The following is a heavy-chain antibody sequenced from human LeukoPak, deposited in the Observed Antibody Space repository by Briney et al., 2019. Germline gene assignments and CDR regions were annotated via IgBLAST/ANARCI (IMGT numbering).Heavy chain of an antibody. Sequence: GGSLRLSCAASGFTLRSYWMTWVRQYPGKGREGGANIKQDGSETYYADSVKGRFTISRDNAKRSLYLQMNSLRAEDTAVYYCARESRGYSSSWPFGYWGQGTLVTVSS. CDR2: IKQDGSET. CDR1: GFTLRSYW. D-gene: IGHD6-13*01. J-gene: IGHJ4*02. V-gene: IGHV3-7*01. CDR3: ARESRGYSSSWPFGY.